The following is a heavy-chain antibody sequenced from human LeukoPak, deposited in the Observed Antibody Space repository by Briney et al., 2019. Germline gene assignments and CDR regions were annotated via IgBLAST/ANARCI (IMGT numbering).Heavy chain of an antibody. V-gene: IGHV4-39*01. Sequence: SETLSLTCTVSGASINNSTYYWGWIRQSPRKGLEWIGSFYYGRTTYYNPSLKSRATVFVDTCRNQVFLSLNSVTAADTAVYYCATHDGADYWGQGTLVTVSS. CDR2: FYYGRTT. J-gene: IGHJ4*02. D-gene: IGHD1-1*01. CDR1: GASINNSTYY. CDR3: ATHDGADY.